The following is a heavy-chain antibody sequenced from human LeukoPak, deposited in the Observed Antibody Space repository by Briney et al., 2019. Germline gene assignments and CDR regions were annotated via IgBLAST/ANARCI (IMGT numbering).Heavy chain of an antibody. CDR3: AGLYYYGSGSSFDY. J-gene: IGHJ4*02. CDR2: IYTSGST. D-gene: IGHD3-10*01. CDR1: GGSISSYY. V-gene: IGHV4-4*07. Sequence: SETLSLTCTVSGGSISSYYWSWIRQPAGKGLEWIGRIYTSGSTNYNPSLKSRVTMSVDTSKNQFSLKPSSVTAADTAVYYCAGLYYYGSGSSFDYWGQGTLVTVSP.